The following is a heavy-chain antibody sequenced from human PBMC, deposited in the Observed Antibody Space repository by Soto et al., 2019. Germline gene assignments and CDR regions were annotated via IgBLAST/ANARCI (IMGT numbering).Heavy chain of an antibody. CDR1: GDTFSSYS. Sequence: ASVKVSCKASGDTFSSYSITWVRQAPGQGLEWMGGIIPVFGSANYAQKFKGRVTITADESTSTAYMELSSLRSQDTAVYFCARDDGCNYSYYDMEVWGQRTTVTVSS. CDR3: ARDDGCNYSYYDMEV. J-gene: IGHJ6*02. CDR2: IIPVFGSA. V-gene: IGHV1-69*13.